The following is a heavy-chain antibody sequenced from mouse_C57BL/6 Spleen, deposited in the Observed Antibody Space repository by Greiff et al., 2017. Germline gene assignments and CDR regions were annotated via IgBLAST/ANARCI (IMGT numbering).Heavy chain of an antibody. J-gene: IGHJ2*01. CDR2: INYDGSST. CDR1: GFTFSDYY. Sequence: EVLLVESEGGLVQPGSSMKLSCTASGFTFSDYYMAWVRQVPEKGLEWVANINYDGSSTYYLDSLKSRFIISRDNSKNILYLQMSGLKSEDTATYYCAREGGTTGYFDYWGQGTTLTVSS. V-gene: IGHV5-16*01. CDR3: AREGGTTGYFDY. D-gene: IGHD1-1*01.